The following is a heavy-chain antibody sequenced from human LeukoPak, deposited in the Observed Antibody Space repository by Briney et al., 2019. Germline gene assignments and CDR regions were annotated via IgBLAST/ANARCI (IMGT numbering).Heavy chain of an antibody. J-gene: IGHJ4*02. CDR2: ISGSGGST. V-gene: IGHV3-23*01. CDR3: ANTGGHGYNAEDY. Sequence: GGSLRLSCAASGFTFSSYAMSWVRQAPGKGLEWVSAISGSGGSTYYADSVKGRFSISRDNSKNTLYLQMNSLRAEDTAVYYCANTGGHGYNAEDYWGQGTLVTVSS. D-gene: IGHD5-24*01. CDR1: GFTFSSYA.